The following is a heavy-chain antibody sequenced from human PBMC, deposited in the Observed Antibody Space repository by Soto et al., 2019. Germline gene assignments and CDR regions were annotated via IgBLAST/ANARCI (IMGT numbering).Heavy chain of an antibody. V-gene: IGHV4-4*02. J-gene: IGHJ6*02. CDR3: ARYKAVAGSDYYYYGMDV. D-gene: IGHD6-19*01. CDR2: IYHSGST. Sequence: TLSLTCAVSGGSISSSNCWSWVRQPPGKGLEWIGEIYHSGSTNYNPSLKSRVTISVDKSKNQFSLKLSSVTAADTAVYYCARYKAVAGSDYYYYGMDVWGQGTTVTVSS. CDR1: GGSISSSNC.